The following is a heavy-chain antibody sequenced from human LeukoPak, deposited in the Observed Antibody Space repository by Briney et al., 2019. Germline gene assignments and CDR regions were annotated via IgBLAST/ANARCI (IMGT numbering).Heavy chain of an antibody. J-gene: IGHJ4*02. V-gene: IGHV3-30*01. Sequence: GRSLRLSCAASGFTFSSYAMHWVRQAPGKGLEWVAVISYDGSNKYCADSVKGRFTISRDNSKNTLYLQMNSLRAEDTAVYYCARDSASCYDSSGCLDFDYWGQGTLVTVSS. CDR3: ARDSASCYDSSGCLDFDY. CDR1: GFTFSSYA. D-gene: IGHD3-22*01. CDR2: ISYDGSNK.